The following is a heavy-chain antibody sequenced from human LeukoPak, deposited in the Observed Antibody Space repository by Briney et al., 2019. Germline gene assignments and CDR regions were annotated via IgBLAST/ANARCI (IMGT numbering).Heavy chain of an antibody. V-gene: IGHV4-59*08. Sequence: SETLSLTCTVSGGSISSYYWSWIRQPPVKGLEWIGYISYTGITNYKPSLKSRLTVSVDTSKNQFSLKLSSVTAADVAVYYCARLNCGGDCYSGWFDPWGQGILVTVSS. CDR2: ISYTGIT. J-gene: IGHJ5*02. D-gene: IGHD2-21*02. CDR1: GGSISSYY. CDR3: ARLNCGGDCYSGWFDP.